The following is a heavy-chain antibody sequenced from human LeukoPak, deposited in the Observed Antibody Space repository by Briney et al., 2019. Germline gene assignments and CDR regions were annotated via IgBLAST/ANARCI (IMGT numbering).Heavy chain of an antibody. J-gene: IGHJ4*02. CDR3: ARTPLYNWNYVDY. CDR2: INPNSGGT. D-gene: IGHD1-20*01. V-gene: IGHV1-2*02. CDR1: GYTFTGYY. Sequence: ASVKVSCKASGYTFTGYYMHWVRQAPGQGLEWMGWINPNSGGTNYAQKFQGRVTMTRDTSISTAYMELSRLRSDDTAVYYCARTPLYNWNYVDYWGQGTLVTVSS.